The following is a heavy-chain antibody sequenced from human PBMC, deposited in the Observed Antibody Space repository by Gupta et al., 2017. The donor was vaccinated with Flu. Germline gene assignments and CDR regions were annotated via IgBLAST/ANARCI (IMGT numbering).Heavy chain of an antibody. D-gene: IGHD3-16*01. Sequence: EVQLVESGGGLVQPGGSLRLTCVMSGFTFSASHMNWIRQAPGKGLEWIAYIGSGSNTDYADTVRGRFTISRDNARDSLFLQMNSLRDEDTALYYCARDLNWAFILWGPGAHVTVSS. V-gene: IGHV3-48*02. J-gene: IGHJ4*02. CDR2: IGSGSNT. CDR3: ARDLNWAFIL. CDR1: GFTFSASH.